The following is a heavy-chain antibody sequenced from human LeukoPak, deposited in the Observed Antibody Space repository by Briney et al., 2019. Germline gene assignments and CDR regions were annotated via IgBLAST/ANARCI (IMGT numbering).Heavy chain of an antibody. CDR1: NDSISSYC. D-gene: IGHD4-23*01. V-gene: IGHV4-4*08. J-gene: IGHJ5*02. CDR2: MCPSGRT. CDR3: ATSYDGKTAPYDL. Sequence: SETLSLTCTVSNDSISSYCCSWVRQPPGKGLEWIGFMCPSGRTDYNPSLKSRVTMSIDTSKNQRSMELRFLTAADTAVYYCATSYDGKTAPYDLWGHGTLVTVSS.